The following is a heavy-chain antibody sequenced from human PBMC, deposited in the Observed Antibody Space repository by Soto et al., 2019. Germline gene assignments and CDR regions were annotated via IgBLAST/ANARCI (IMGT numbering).Heavy chain of an antibody. Sequence: QVQLVQSGAEVKKPGSSVKVSCKASGGTFSSYTISWVRQAPGQGLEWMGRIIPILGIANYAQKFQGRVTITADKSTSTAYMELSSLRSEDTAVYYCARVYCSSTSCPLYWGQGTLVTVSS. CDR3: ARVYCSSTSCPLY. CDR2: IIPILGIA. CDR1: GGTFSSYT. D-gene: IGHD2-2*01. J-gene: IGHJ4*02. V-gene: IGHV1-69*02.